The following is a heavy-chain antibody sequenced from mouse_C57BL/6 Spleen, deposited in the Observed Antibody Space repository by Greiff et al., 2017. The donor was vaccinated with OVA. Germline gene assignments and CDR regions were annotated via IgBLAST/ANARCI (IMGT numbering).Heavy chain of an antibody. V-gene: IGHV1-61*01. CDR3: ARSDSSGRGAMDY. CDR2: IYPSDSET. J-gene: IGHJ4*01. CDR1: GYTFTSYW. Sequence: VQLQQPGAELVRPGSSVKLSCKASGYTFTSYWMDWVKQRPGHGLEWIGNIYPSDSETHYNQKFKDKATLTVDKSSSTAYMQLSSLTSEDSAVYYCARSDSSGRGAMDYWGQGTSVTVSS. D-gene: IGHD3-2*02.